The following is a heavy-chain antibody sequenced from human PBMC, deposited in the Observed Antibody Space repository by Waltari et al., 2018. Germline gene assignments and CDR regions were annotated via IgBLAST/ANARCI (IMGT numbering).Heavy chain of an antibody. D-gene: IGHD3-10*01. Sequence: QVQLQQWGAGLLKPSETLSLTCAVYGGSFSGYYWSWIRQPPGKGLEWIGEINHSGSTNYNPSLKSRVTISVDTSKNQFSLKLSSVTAADTTVYYCASITIGIAAVDYWGQGTLVTVSS. CDR1: GGSFSGYY. CDR3: ASITIGIAAVDY. J-gene: IGHJ4*02. V-gene: IGHV4-34*01. CDR2: INHSGST.